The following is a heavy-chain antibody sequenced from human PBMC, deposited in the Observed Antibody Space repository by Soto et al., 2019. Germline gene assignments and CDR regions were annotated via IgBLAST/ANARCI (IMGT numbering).Heavy chain of an antibody. Sequence: LETLSLTCTVSGGSISGYYWSWIRQPAGKGLEWLGRIYTSGTTNYNPSLKSRITMSVDTSKNQFSLKLSSVTVADTAVYYCARDIAAAGMEDWFDPWGQGTRVTGS. V-gene: IGHV4-4*07. J-gene: IGHJ5*02. D-gene: IGHD6-13*01. CDR2: IYTSGTT. CDR1: GGSISGYY. CDR3: ARDIAAAGMEDWFDP.